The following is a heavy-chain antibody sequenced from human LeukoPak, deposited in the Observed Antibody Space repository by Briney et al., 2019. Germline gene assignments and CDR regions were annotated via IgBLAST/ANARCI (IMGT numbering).Heavy chain of an antibody. D-gene: IGHD4-17*01. CDR3: ARADDYGDPSDY. J-gene: IGHJ4*02. CDR1: GGTFSSYA. CDR2: IIPIFGTA. V-gene: IGHV1-69*01. Sequence: SVKVSCKASGGTFSSYAISWVRQAPGQGLEWMGGIIPIFGTANYAQKFQGRVTITADESTSTAYMELSSLRSEDTAVYYCARADDYGDPSDYWGQGTLVTVSS.